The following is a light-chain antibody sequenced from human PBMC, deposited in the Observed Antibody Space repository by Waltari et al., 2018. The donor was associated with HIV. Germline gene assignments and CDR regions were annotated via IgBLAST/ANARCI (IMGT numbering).Light chain of an antibody. V-gene: IGKV3-20*01. CDR3: QQYGTSPFT. J-gene: IGKJ3*01. CDR2: AAS. CDR1: QSVSSNY. Sequence: EIVLTQSPDTLSLSPGDRATLSCRASQSVSSNYLAWYQQKPGQAPRLLIYAASRRATGIPDRFSCSGSGTDFTLTINRLEPEDFAVYYCQQYGTSPFTFGPGTKVDIK.